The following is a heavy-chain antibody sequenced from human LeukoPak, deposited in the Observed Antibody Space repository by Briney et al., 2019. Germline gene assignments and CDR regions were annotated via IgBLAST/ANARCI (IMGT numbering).Heavy chain of an antibody. D-gene: IGHD3-22*01. CDR3: ARAKYYYDSSSDFFDY. Sequence: PSETLSLTCTVSGGSISSYYWSWIRQPPGKGLEWIGYIYYSGSTNYNPSLKSRVTISVDTSKNQFSLKLSSVTAADTAVYYCARAKYYYDSSSDFFDYWGQGTLVTVSS. J-gene: IGHJ4*02. CDR1: GGSISSYY. CDR2: IYYSGST. V-gene: IGHV4-59*08.